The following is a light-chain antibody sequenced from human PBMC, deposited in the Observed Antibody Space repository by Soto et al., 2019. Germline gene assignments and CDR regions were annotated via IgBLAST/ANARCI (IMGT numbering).Light chain of an antibody. J-gene: IGLJ1*01. CDR2: DVS. CDR1: SSDVGGYNY. CDR3: CSYAGSYTYV. Sequence: QSALTQPRSVSGSPGQSVTISCTGTSSDVGGYNYVSWYQQHPGKAPKLMIYDVSKRPSGVLDRFSGSKSGNTASPTISGLQAEDEADYYCCSYAGSYTYVFGTGTKLTVL. V-gene: IGLV2-11*01.